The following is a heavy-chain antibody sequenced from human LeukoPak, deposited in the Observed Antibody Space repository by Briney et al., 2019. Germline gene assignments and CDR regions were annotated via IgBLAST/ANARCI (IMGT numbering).Heavy chain of an antibody. V-gene: IGHV3-74*01. CDR3: ARGSYDILTGYLQNAFDI. CDR2: INSDGSST. Sequence: PGGSLRLSCAASGFTFSSYWMHWVRQAPGKGLVWVSRINSDGSSTSYADSVKGRFTISRDNAKNSLYLQMNSLRAEDTAVYYCARGSYDILTGYLQNAFDIWGQGTMVTVSS. J-gene: IGHJ3*02. D-gene: IGHD3-9*01. CDR1: GFTFSSYW.